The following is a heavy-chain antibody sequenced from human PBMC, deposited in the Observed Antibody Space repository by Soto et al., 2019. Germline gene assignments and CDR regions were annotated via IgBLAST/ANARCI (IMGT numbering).Heavy chain of an antibody. V-gene: IGHV3-74*01. Sequence: GGSLRLSCAASGFTFSSFWMHWVRQAPGKGLVWVSRINSDGSSTSYADSVKGRFTISRDNAKNTLYLQMNSLRAEDTAVYYCAREILGLRSDYWGQGTLVTVSS. D-gene: IGHD4-17*01. J-gene: IGHJ4*02. CDR1: GFTFSSFW. CDR3: AREILGLRSDY. CDR2: INSDGSST.